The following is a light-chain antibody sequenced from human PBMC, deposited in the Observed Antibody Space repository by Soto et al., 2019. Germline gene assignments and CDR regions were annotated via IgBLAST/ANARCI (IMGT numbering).Light chain of an antibody. V-gene: IGKV3-11*01. CDR1: QSISSY. Sequence: EIVLTQSPATLSLSPGERATLSCRASQSISSYLAWYQQKPGQAPSLLIYDASNRATGIPARFSGSGSGTDFTLTISRLEPEDFAVYYCQQHGTSPITFGQGTRLEIK. J-gene: IGKJ5*01. CDR3: QQHGTSPIT. CDR2: DAS.